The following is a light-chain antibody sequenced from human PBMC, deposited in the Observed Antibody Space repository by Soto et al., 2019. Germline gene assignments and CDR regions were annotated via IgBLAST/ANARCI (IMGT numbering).Light chain of an antibody. CDR2: EAS. V-gene: IGKV3-11*01. CDR3: QQRSDWPWT. Sequence: EIVLTQSPATLSLSPGXRATLSCRASQSVSSYLAWYQQKPGQAPRLLMYEASNRATGIPARFSGGGSGTDFTLTISSLEPEDFAVYYCQQRSDWPWTFGQGTKVEIK. J-gene: IGKJ1*01. CDR1: QSVSSY.